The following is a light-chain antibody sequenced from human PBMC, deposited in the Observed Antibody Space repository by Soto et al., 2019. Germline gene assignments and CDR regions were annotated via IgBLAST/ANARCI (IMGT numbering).Light chain of an antibody. J-gene: IGKJ1*01. V-gene: IGKV3-20*01. CDR1: QSVSSSY. Sequence: EIVLTQSPGTLSLSPGERATLSCRASQSVSSSYLAWYQQKPGQAPRLLIYGASSRATGIPDRFSGSGSGTEFPLTISSLEPEDFAVYYCQQYGSSPLTFGQGTKGEIK. CDR3: QQYGSSPLT. CDR2: GAS.